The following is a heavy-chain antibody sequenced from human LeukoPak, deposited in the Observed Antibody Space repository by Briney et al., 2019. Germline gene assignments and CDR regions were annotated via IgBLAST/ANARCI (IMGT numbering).Heavy chain of an antibody. J-gene: IGHJ6*03. Sequence: GGSLRLSCAASGITFDDHGMSWVRQAPGKGLEWVSGIKWDGGRTGYADSVKGRFTISRDNAKNSVYLQMNSLRAEDTAVYYCARVHSSGWFGDYYYYYYYMDVWGKGTTVTISS. D-gene: IGHD6-19*01. CDR2: IKWDGGRT. CDR1: GITFDDHG. V-gene: IGHV3-20*04. CDR3: ARVHSSGWFGDYYYYYYYMDV.